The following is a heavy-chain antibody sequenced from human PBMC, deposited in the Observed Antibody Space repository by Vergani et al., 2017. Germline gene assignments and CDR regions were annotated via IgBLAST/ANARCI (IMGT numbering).Heavy chain of an antibody. CDR3: ARGDWSSVVTSYGIDV. V-gene: IGHV3-30*02. D-gene: IGHD2-2*01. Sequence: QVQLVESGGGVVQPGGSLRLSCAASGFTFSSYGMHWVRQAPGKGLEWVVFIRYDGSNKYYADSVKGRFTISRDNSKNTLYLQMNSLRAEDTSVYYCARGDWSSVVTSYGIDVWGQGTTVTVSS. CDR1: GFTFSSYG. CDR2: IRYDGSNK. J-gene: IGHJ6*02.